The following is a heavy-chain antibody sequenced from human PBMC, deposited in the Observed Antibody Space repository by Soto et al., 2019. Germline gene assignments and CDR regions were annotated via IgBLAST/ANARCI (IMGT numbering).Heavy chain of an antibody. V-gene: IGHV4-34*01. CDR3: ALITMISGRAFDI. D-gene: IGHD3-22*01. CDR1: GWSFGGCY. CDR2: INHSGST. J-gene: IGHJ3*02. Sequence: XENRSLPCAVYGWSFGGCYRSWIRQPPGKGLEWIGEINHSGSTNYNPSLKSRVTISVDTSKNPFSLKLSSVTAADTAVYYCALITMISGRAFDIWGQGTMVTVSS.